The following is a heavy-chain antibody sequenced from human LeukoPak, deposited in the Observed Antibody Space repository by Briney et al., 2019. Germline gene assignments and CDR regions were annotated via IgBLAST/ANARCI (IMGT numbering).Heavy chain of an antibody. V-gene: IGHV5-51*01. CDR1: GYSFTSYW. D-gene: IGHD6-13*01. Sequence: GESLKISFKGSGYSFTSYWIGWVRQMPGKGLEWMGIIYPGDSDTRYSPSFQGQVTISADKSTSTAYLQWSSLKASDTAMYYCARVVRQQLVLPDYWGQGTLVTVSS. J-gene: IGHJ4*02. CDR3: ARVVRQQLVLPDY. CDR2: IYPGDSDT.